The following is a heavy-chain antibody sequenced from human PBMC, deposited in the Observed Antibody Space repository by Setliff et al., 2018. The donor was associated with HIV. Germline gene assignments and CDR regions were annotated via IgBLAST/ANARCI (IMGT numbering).Heavy chain of an antibody. D-gene: IGHD3-22*01. CDR3: ARENYYVSGVYHLGAFDI. CDR1: GFTFSTYW. V-gene: IGHV3-7*01. Sequence: GGSLRLSCAASGFTFSTYWMTWVRQAPGQGLEWVANIQQDGDEIYYLDSVKGRFTISRDNAKNSLYLQMVSLRAEDTAVYYCARENYYVSGVYHLGAFDIWGQGTMVTVSS. CDR2: IQQDGDEI. J-gene: IGHJ3*02.